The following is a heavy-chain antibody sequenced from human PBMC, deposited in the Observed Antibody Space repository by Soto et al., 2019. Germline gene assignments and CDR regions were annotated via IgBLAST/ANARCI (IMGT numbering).Heavy chain of an antibody. D-gene: IGHD6-13*01. CDR2: IYYSGST. Sequence: QVQLQESGPGLVKPSETLSLTCTVSGGSISSYYWSWIRQPPGKGLEWIGYIYYSGSTNYNPSLKSRVTISVDTSKNQFSLKLSSVTAADTAVYYCAREGAYSSSWFPGSPPYYYMDVWGKGTTVTVSS. CDR1: GGSISSYY. J-gene: IGHJ6*03. CDR3: AREGAYSSSWFPGSPPYYYMDV. V-gene: IGHV4-59*01.